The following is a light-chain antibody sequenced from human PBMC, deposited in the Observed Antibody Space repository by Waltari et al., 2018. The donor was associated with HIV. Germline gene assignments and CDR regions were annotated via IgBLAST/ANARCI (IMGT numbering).Light chain of an antibody. V-gene: IGKV1-33*01. J-gene: IGKJ2*01. CDR2: DAS. CDR1: QDISNY. CDR3: QQYDNLPRT. Sequence: DIQMTQSPSSLSASVGDRVTITCQASQDISNYLNWYQQKPGKAPKLLIYDASNLETGVPSRFSGSGSGTDFTFTISRLQPEDIATYYCQQYDNLPRTFGQGTKLEIK.